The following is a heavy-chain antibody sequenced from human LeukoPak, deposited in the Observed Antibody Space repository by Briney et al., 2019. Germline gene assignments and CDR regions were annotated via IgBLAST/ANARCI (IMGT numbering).Heavy chain of an antibody. CDR3: AREFYDSSGYYYVPFSVFDY. CDR2: ISSSSSYV. D-gene: IGHD3-22*01. V-gene: IGHV3-21*01. CDR1: GFTFSSYS. J-gene: IGHJ4*02. Sequence: PGGSLRLSCAASGFTFSSYSMNWVRQAPGKGLEWVSSISSSSSYVYYADSVKGRFTISRDNAKNTLYLQMNSLRAEDTAVYYCAREFYDSSGYYYVPFSVFDYWGQGTLVTVSS.